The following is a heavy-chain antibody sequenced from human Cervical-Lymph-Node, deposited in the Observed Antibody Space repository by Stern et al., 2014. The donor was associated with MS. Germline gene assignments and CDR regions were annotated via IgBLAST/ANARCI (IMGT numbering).Heavy chain of an antibody. D-gene: IGHD3-22*01. Sequence: QITLKESGPALVKPTQTLTLTCTFSGFSLSTSGMCVSWIRQPPGKALEWLARLDWDEYKYYSTSLKTRLTISKDTSKNQVVLTMTNMDPVDTATYYCARIYDSSGYYFDYWGQGTLVTVSS. CDR2: LDWDEYK. J-gene: IGHJ4*02. V-gene: IGHV2-70*15. CDR3: ARIYDSSGYYFDY. CDR1: GFSLSTSGMC.